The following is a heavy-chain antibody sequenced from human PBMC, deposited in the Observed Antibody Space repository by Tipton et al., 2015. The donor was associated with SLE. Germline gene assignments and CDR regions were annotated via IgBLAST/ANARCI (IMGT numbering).Heavy chain of an antibody. J-gene: IGHJ4*02. CDR2: IKQDGSEK. V-gene: IGHV3-7*05. D-gene: IGHD3-22*01. CDR1: GFTFSSYE. CDR3: ARDLYYYDSSGPY. Sequence: SLRLSCAASGFTFSSYEMNWVRQAPGKGLEWVANIKQDGSEKFFVDSVKGRFTISRDNAKNSLYLQMDSLRAEDTAVYYCARDLYYYDSSGPYWGQGTLVTVSS.